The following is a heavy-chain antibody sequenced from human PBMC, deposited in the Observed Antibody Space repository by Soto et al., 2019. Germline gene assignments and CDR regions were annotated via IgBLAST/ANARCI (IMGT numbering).Heavy chain of an antibody. Sequence: SETLSLTCAVYGGSFSGYYWSWIRQPPGKGLEWIGEINHSGSTNYNPSLKSRVTISVDTSKNQFSLKLSSVTAADTAVYYCARGSSSSSGVVVGWGQGTLVTVSS. CDR3: ARGSSSSSGVVVG. CDR2: INHSGST. D-gene: IGHD6-6*01. V-gene: IGHV4-34*01. J-gene: IGHJ4*02. CDR1: GGSFSGYY.